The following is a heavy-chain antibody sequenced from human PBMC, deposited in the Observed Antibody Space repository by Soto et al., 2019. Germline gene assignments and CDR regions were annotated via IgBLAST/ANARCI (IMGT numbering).Heavy chain of an antibody. D-gene: IGHD6-19*01. CDR2: ISSSSSYI. CDR3: ARGLEPGYSSGWYWGDFDY. V-gene: IGHV3-21*01. Sequence: GVSLRLSCAASGFTFSSYSMNWVRQAPGKGLEWVSSISSSSSYIYYADSVKGRFTISRDNAKNSLYLQMNSLRAEDTAVYYCARGLEPGYSSGWYWGDFDYWGQGTLVTVSS. J-gene: IGHJ4*02. CDR1: GFTFSSYS.